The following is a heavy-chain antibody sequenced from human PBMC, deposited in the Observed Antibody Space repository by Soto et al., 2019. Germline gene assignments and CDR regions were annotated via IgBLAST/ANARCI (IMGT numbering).Heavy chain of an antibody. CDR3: ARGDYSNRGYYYGMDV. J-gene: IGHJ6*02. D-gene: IGHD4-4*01. CDR1: GGTFSSYA. V-gene: IGHV1-69*06. Sequence: QVQLVRSGAEVKKPGSSVKVSCKASGGTFSSYAISWVRQAPGQGLEWMGGIIPIFGTANYAQKFQGRVTITADKSTSTAYMELSSLRSEDTAVYYCARGDYSNRGYYYGMDVWGQGTTVTVSS. CDR2: IIPIFGTA.